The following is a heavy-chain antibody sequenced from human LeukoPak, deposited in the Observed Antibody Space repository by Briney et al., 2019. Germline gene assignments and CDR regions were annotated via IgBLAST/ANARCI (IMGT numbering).Heavy chain of an antibody. CDR3: AKDYRPYCSGGSCYWFDP. J-gene: IGHJ5*02. D-gene: IGHD2-15*01. V-gene: IGHV3-30*02. CDR2: IRYDGSNK. Sequence: GGSLRLSCAASGFTFSSYSMHWVRQAPGKGLEWVAFIRYDGSNKYYADSVKGRFTISRDNSKNTLYLQMNSLRAEDTAVYYCAKDYRPYCSGGSCYWFDPWGQGTLVTVSS. CDR1: GFTFSSYS.